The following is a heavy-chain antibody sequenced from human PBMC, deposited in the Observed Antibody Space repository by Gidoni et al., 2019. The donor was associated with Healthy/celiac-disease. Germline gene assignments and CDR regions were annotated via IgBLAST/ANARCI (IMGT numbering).Heavy chain of an antibody. V-gene: IGHV3-21*01. CDR3: ARLTYQGFDY. CDR1: GFTFRSYS. D-gene: IGHD3-9*01. Sequence: EVQPVESGGGLVTPGGALGLSCAASGFTFRSYSMNGVGQAPGKGLEWVSSISGSSSYIYYADSVKGRFNISRDNAKNSLYLKMNSQRAENTAVYYCARLTYQGFDYWGQGTLVTVSS. CDR2: ISGSSSYI. J-gene: IGHJ4*02.